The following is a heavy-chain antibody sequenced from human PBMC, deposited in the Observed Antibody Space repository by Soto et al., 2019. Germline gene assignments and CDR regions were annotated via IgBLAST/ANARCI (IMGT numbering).Heavy chain of an antibody. CDR1: GGTFSSYA. V-gene: IGHV1-69*12. Sequence: QVQLVQSGAEVKKPGSSVKVSCKASGGTFSSYAISWVRQAPGQGLEWMGGIIPNFGTANYAQKFQGRVTITADESTRTAHLEKSSRRSEDTAVYYCARRGYSSSPHCYDGLAVRGQEATVTVS. J-gene: IGHJ6*02. CDR3: ARRGYSSSPHCYDGLAV. D-gene: IGHD6-6*01. CDR2: IIPNFGTA.